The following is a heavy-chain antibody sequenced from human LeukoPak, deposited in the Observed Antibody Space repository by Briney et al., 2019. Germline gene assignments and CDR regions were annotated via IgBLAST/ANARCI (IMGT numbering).Heavy chain of an antibody. CDR1: GFTFSSYA. Sequence: GGSLRLSCAASGFTFSSYAMSWVRQAPGKGLEWVSAISGSGGSTYYADSVKGRFTISRDNSKNTLYLQMNSLRAEDTAVYYCARDRGPYMSSSHWGQGTLVTVSS. V-gene: IGHV3-23*01. CDR3: ARDRGPYMSSSH. D-gene: IGHD6-6*01. CDR2: ISGSGGST. J-gene: IGHJ4*02.